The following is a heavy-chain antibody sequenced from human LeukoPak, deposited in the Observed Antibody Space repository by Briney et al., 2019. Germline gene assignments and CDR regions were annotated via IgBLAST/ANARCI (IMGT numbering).Heavy chain of an antibody. CDR3: ARTREGVWGSYSP. J-gene: IGHJ4*02. Sequence: ASVKVSCKASGYRFTDYYIHWVRLAPGQGLEWMGWINPKSGGTHYAQKFQGRVSMTRDTFIDTVYLELSSLRSNDTAVYYCARTREGVWGSYSPWGQGTLVTVSS. CDR2: INPKSGGT. CDR1: GYRFTDYY. D-gene: IGHD3-16*01. V-gene: IGHV1-2*02.